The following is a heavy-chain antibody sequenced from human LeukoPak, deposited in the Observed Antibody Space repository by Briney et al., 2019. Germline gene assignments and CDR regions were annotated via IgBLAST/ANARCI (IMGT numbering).Heavy chain of an antibody. Sequence: VASVKVSCKASGYTFPSYAISWVRQAPGQGLEWMGWISAYNGNTNYAQKFQGRVTMTTDTSTSTAYMELRSLRSDDTAVYYCARDYDFRSTYNCFDPWGQGTLVTVSS. J-gene: IGHJ5*02. CDR2: ISAYNGNT. V-gene: IGHV1-18*01. CDR3: ARDYDFRSTYNCFDP. D-gene: IGHD3-3*01. CDR1: GYTFPSYA.